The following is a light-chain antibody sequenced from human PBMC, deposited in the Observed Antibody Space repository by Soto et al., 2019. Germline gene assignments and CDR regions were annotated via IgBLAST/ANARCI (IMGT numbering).Light chain of an antibody. CDR3: SSYTSSTVV. J-gene: IGLJ2*01. Sequence: QSALTQPASVSGSPRQSITISCTGTSSDVGGYNYVSWYQQHPGKAPKLMIYDVSNRPSGVSNRFSGSKSGNTASLTISGLQAEDEGDYYCSSYTSSTVVFGGGTQLTVL. V-gene: IGLV2-14*01. CDR1: SSDVGGYNY. CDR2: DVS.